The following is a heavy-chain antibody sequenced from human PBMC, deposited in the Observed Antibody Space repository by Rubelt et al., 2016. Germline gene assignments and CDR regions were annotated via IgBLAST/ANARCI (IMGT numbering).Heavy chain of an antibody. Sequence: EVQLVQSGAEVKKPGESLKISCKGSGYSFTSYWIGWVRQMPGQGLGWMGIIYPGDSGTRYSPSFQGQVTISADKSISTAYLQWSSLKASDTAMYYCARHQDYYDSSGTDAFDIWGQGTMVTVSS. CDR2: IYPGDSGT. CDR3: ARHQDYYDSSGTDAFDI. CDR1: GYSFTSYW. V-gene: IGHV5-51*01. J-gene: IGHJ3*02. D-gene: IGHD3-22*01.